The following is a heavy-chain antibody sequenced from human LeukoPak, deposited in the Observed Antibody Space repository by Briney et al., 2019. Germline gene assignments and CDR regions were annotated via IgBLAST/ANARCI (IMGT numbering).Heavy chain of an antibody. CDR2: ISYDGSNK. V-gene: IGHV3-30*18. CDR3: AKDLYYDILTGVEY. Sequence: PGGSLRLSCAASGFTFSSYGMHWVRQAPGKGLEWVAVISYDGSNKYYADSVKGRFTISRDNSKNTLYLQMNSLRAEDTAVYYCAKDLYYDILTGVEYWGQGTLVTVSS. J-gene: IGHJ4*02. CDR1: GFTFSSYG. D-gene: IGHD3-9*01.